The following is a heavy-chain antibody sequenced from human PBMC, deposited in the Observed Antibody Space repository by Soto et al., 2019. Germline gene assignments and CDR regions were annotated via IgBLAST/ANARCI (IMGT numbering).Heavy chain of an antibody. V-gene: IGHV1-18*01. Sequence: GASVKVSCKASGYTFTSYGISWVRQAPGQGLEWMGWISAYNGNTNYAQKLQGRVTMTTDTSTSTAYMELRSLRSDDTAVYYCARDPGVSGSYHEGNWFDPWGQGTLVTVSS. CDR2: ISAYNGNT. CDR3: ARDPGVSGSYHEGNWFDP. D-gene: IGHD3-10*01. CDR1: GYTFTSYG. J-gene: IGHJ5*02.